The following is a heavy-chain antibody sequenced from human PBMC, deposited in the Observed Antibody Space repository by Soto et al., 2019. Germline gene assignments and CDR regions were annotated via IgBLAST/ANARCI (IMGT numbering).Heavy chain of an antibody. CDR3: AKYRELRYFGYFDY. V-gene: IGHV3-30*18. CDR2: ISYDGSNK. J-gene: IGHJ4*02. CDR1: GFTFSSYG. D-gene: IGHD3-9*01. Sequence: QVQLVESGGGVVQPGRSLRLSCAASGFTFSSYGMHWVRQAPGKGLEWGAVISYDGSNKYYADSVKGRFTISRDNSKNTLYLQMNSLRAEDTAVYYCAKYRELRYFGYFDYWGQGTLVTVSS.